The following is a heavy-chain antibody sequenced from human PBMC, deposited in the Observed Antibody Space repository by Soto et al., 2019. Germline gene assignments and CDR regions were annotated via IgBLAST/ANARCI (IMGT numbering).Heavy chain of an antibody. CDR1: GFTFSSYA. CDR2: ISGSGGTT. V-gene: IGHV3-23*01. D-gene: IGHD3-22*01. J-gene: IGHJ4*02. CDR3: AKSPKVISTSFDH. Sequence: SLRLSCVASGFTFSSYALNWVRQAPGRGLEWVSAISGSGGTTYYADSVKGRFTISRDNSKNTLFLQMNSLRAEDAAIYYCAKSPKVISTSFDHWGQGSLVTVSS.